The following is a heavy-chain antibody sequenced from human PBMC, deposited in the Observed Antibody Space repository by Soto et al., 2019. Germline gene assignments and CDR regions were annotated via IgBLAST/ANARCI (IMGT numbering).Heavy chain of an antibody. D-gene: IGHD1-26*01. CDR2: IYYSGST. J-gene: IGHJ6*02. V-gene: IGHV4-59*01. CDR3: ARVEELYGMDV. Sequence: PSETLSLTCTVSGGSISSYYWSWIRQPPGKGLEWIGYIYYSGSTNYNPSLKSRVTISVDTSKNQFSLKLSSVTAADTAVYYCARVEELYGMDVWGQGTTVTVSS. CDR1: GGSISSYY.